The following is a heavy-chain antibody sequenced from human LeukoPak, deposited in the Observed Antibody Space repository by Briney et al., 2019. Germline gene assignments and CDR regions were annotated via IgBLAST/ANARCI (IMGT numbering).Heavy chain of an antibody. CDR2: ISWNSGSI. CDR3: AKDRTTYYYGSGSHADY. D-gene: IGHD3-10*01. CDR1: GFTFDDYA. Sequence: GGPLRLSCAASGFTFDDYAMHWVRQAPGKGLEWVSGISWNSGSIGYADSVKGRFTISRDNAKNFLYLQMNSLRPEDTAFYYCAKDRTTYYYGSGSHADYWGQGTLVTVSS. J-gene: IGHJ4*02. V-gene: IGHV3-9*01.